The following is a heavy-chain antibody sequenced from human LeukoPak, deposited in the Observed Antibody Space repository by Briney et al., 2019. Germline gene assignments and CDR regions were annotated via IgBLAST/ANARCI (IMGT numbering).Heavy chain of an antibody. V-gene: IGHV4-61*01. J-gene: IGHJ4*02. CDR1: GGSVSSGSYY. Sequence: ASETLSLTCTVSGGSVSSGSYYWSWIRQPPGEGLEWIGYIYYSGSTNYNPSLKSRVTISVDTSKNQFSLKLSSVTAADTAVYYCAREFGELVGFDYWGQGTLVTVSS. CDR3: AREFGELVGFDY. D-gene: IGHD3-10*01. CDR2: IYYSGST.